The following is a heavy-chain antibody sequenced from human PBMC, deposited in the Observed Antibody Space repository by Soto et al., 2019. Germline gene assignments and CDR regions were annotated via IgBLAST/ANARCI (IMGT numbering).Heavy chain of an antibody. CDR1: GGSISSGGFY. CDR2: TYFRGNT. CDR3: ARVTDNWYRRVDP. J-gene: IGHJ5*02. D-gene: IGHD1-20*01. V-gene: IGHV4-31*03. Sequence: LSLTCTVSGGSISSGGFYWSWIRQHPGQGLEWIGYTYFRGNTYYNPSLKSRLTISVDTSKNQFSLKLSSVTAADSAVYYCARVTDNWYRRVDPWGQGTLVTVSS.